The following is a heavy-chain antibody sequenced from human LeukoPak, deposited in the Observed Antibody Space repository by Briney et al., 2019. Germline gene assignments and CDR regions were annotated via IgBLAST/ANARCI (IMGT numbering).Heavy chain of an antibody. V-gene: IGHV3-11*01. Sequence: PGGSLRLSCAASGFTFSDYYMSWIRQAPGKGLEWVSYISSSGSTICYADSVKGRFTISRDNAKNSLYLQMNSLRAEDTAVYYCASPLLYCSSTSCYGDYWGQGTLVTVSS. CDR1: GFTFSDYY. J-gene: IGHJ4*02. CDR2: ISSSGSTI. CDR3: ASPLLYCSSTSCYGDY. D-gene: IGHD2-2*01.